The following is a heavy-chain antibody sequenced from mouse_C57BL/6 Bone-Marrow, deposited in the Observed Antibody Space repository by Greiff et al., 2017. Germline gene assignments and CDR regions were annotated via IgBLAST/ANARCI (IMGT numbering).Heavy chain of an antibody. CDR1: GFTFSSYT. J-gene: IGHJ1*03. CDR2: LSGGGGNT. CDR3: SRQVTTVLATKYFDV. D-gene: IGHD1-1*01. Sequence: EVKLVESGGGLVKPGGSLKLSCAASGFTFSSYTMSWVRQTPEKRLQWVAALSGGGGNTYYPDSVKGRFTISRDNDKNILYLQMSSLRSEDTALXYCSRQVTTVLATKYFDVWGTGTTVTVSS. V-gene: IGHV5-9*01.